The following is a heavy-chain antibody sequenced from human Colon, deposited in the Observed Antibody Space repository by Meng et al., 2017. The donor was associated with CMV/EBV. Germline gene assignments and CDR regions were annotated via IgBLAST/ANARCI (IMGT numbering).Heavy chain of an antibody. CDR3: ARDLLYDSSGYYYYGMDV. V-gene: IGHV3-23*03. CDR2: IYSGGSST. Sequence: GESLKISCAASGFTFSSYAMSWVRQAPGKGLEWVSVIYSGGSSTYYADSVKGRFTISRDNSKNTLYLQMNSLRAEDTAVYYCARDLLYDSSGYYYYGMDVWGQGTTVTVSS. D-gene: IGHD3-22*01. CDR1: GFTFSSYA. J-gene: IGHJ6*02.